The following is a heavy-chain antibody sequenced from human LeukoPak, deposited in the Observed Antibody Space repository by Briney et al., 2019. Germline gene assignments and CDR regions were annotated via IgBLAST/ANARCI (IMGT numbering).Heavy chain of an antibody. CDR3: ARGGAYYYGF. CDR2: VKQDGSEK. V-gene: IGHV3-7*05. D-gene: IGHD3-10*01. CDR1: GVTFSNSL. Sequence: GGSLRLSCAASGVTFSNSLMSWVRQAPGKGLEWVANVKQDGSEKYYVDSVKGRFTISRDNAKNSLYLQMNSLRAEDTAVYYCARGGAYYYGFWGQGTLVTVSS. J-gene: IGHJ4*02.